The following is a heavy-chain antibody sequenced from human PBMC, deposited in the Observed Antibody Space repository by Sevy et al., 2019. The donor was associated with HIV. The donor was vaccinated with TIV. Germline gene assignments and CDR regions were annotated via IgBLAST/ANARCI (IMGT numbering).Heavy chain of an antibody. CDR1: GFTFSKYS. CDR3: AREGCTKPHDY. CDR2: LSFGCGEI. Sequence: GGSLRLSCAASGFTFSKYSMSWVRQPPGKGLEWVSTLSFGCGEIYYAGSVKGRFTISRDNSKSSVYLQMNNLRPEDTAVYYCAREGCTKPHDYWGQGTLVTVSS. V-gene: IGHV3-23*01. J-gene: IGHJ4*02. D-gene: IGHD2-8*01.